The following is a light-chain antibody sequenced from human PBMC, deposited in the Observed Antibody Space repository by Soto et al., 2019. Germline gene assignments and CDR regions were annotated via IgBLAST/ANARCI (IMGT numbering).Light chain of an antibody. CDR2: AAS. J-gene: IGKJ3*01. CDR1: QGISNY. V-gene: IGKV1-27*01. Sequence: DIQMTQSPSSLSASVGDRVTITCRASQGISNYLAWYQQKPGKVPKLLIYAASTWESVVPSRFSGSGSGTDFTLNISSLQPEDVATYYYFKYNSALGIFGPGTKVDI. CDR3: FKYNSALGI.